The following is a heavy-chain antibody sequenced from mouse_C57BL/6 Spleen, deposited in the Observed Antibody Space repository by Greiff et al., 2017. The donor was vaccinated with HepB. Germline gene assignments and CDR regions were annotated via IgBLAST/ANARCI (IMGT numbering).Heavy chain of an antibody. CDR1: GYTFTSYW. CDR2: IHPNSGST. J-gene: IGHJ2*01. D-gene: IGHD1-1*01. Sequence: QVQLQQPGAELVKPGASVKLSCKASGYTFTSYWMHWVKQRPGQGLEWIGMIHPNSGSTNYNEKFKSKATLTVDKSSSTAYMQLSSLTSEDSAVYYCASSDYYGSSYADYWGQGTTLTVSS. CDR3: ASSDYYGSSYADY. V-gene: IGHV1-64*01.